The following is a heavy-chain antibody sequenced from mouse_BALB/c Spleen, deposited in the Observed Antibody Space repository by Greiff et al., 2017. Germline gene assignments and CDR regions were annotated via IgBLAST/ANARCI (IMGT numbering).Heavy chain of an antibody. J-gene: IGHJ4*01. CDR1: GYSITSGYY. CDR3: AKQLRRGAMDY. Sequence: EVQLQQSGPGLVKPSQSLSLTCSVTGYSITSGYYWNWIRQFPGNKLEWMGYISYDGSNNYNPSLKNRISITRDTSKNQFFLKLNSVTTEDTATCYGAKQLRRGAMDYWGQGTSVTVSS. CDR2: ISYDGSN. V-gene: IGHV3-6*02. D-gene: IGHD2-12*01.